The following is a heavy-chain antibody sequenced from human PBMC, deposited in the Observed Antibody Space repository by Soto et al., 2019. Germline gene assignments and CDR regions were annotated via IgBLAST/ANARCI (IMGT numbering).Heavy chain of an antibody. Sequence: GGSLRLSCAASGFTFSSYSMNWVRQAPGKGLEWVSSISSSSYIYYADSVRGRFTISRDDSKNTAYLQMNSLKTEDTAVYYCTASAYDTFLDYWAQGRLVTVSS. CDR3: TASAYDTFLDY. D-gene: IGHD5-12*01. V-gene: IGHV3-21*04. J-gene: IGHJ4*02. CDR2: ISSSSYI. CDR1: GFTFSSYS.